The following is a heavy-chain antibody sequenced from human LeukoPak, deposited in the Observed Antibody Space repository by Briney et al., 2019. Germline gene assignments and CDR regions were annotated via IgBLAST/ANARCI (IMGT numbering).Heavy chain of an antibody. J-gene: IGHJ3*01. D-gene: IGHD3-9*01. CDR3: ARDFSGPYDILTGGDAFDV. CDR2: IYYRGST. CDR1: GGSISGYY. Sequence: KPSETLSLTCTVSGGSISGYYWSWLRQPPGKGLEWMGYIYYRGSTNYSPSLRSRVTISLDTSKNQFSLKLSSVTAADTAMYYCARDFSGPYDILTGGDAFDVWGQGTMVSVSS. V-gene: IGHV4-59*01.